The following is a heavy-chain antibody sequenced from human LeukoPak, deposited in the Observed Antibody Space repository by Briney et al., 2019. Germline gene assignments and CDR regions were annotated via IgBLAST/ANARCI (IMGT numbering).Heavy chain of an antibody. CDR3: ARVPLMYYDFWSGRRYYYYYYMDV. J-gene: IGHJ6*03. CDR1: GFTFDDYA. Sequence: GGSLRLSCAASGFTFDDYAMHWVRQAPGKGLEWVSYISSSGSTIYYADSVKGRFTISRDNAKNSLYLQMNSLRAEYTAVYYCARVPLMYYDFWSGRRYYYYYYMDVWGKGTTVTVSS. D-gene: IGHD3-3*01. CDR2: ISSSGSTI. V-gene: IGHV3-48*03.